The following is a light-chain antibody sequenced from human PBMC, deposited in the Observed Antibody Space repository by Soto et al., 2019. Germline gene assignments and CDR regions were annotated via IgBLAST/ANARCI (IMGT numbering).Light chain of an antibody. CDR3: CSFAGSYIYV. Sequence: QSVLSQPRSVSGSPGQSVTISCTGTSSDVGGYNYVSWYQQHPGKAPKLMISDVSKRPSGVPDRFSGSKSGTTASLSISGFQAEDEADYYCCSFAGSYIYVSGTGTKVTV. CDR1: SSDVGGYNY. J-gene: IGLJ1*01. CDR2: DVS. V-gene: IGLV2-11*01.